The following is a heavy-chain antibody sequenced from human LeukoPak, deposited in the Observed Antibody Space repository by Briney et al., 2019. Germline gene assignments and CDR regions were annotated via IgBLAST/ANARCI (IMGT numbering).Heavy chain of an antibody. CDR2: INPNSGDT. J-gene: IGHJ4*02. V-gene: IGHV1-8*01. D-gene: IGHD3-22*01. Sequence: GASVKVSCKASGYTFTTYEIDWVRQAPGQGLGWMGWINPNSGDTGYAQEFQGRVTMTRDTSITTAYMELSSLISEDTAVYYCARGFSDYDGTDYAILKYWGQGTLVTVSS. CDR3: ARGFSDYDGTDYAILKY. CDR1: GYTFTTYE.